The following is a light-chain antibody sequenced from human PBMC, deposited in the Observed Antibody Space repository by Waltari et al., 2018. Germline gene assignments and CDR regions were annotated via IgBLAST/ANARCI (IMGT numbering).Light chain of an antibody. CDR2: DVS. CDR3: CSYAGSSTWV. CDR1: SSDVGGYNY. J-gene: IGLJ3*02. V-gene: IGLV2-23*02. Sequence: QSALPQPASLSGSPGQSITISCPGTSSDVGGYNYVSWYQQHPGKAPKLMIYDVSKRPSGVSNRFSGAKSGNTASLTISGLQGADEADYYCCSYAGSSTWVFGGGTKLTVL.